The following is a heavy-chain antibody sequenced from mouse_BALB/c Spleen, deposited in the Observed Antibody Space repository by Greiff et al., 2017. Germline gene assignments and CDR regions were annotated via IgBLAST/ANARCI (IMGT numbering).Heavy chain of an antibody. Sequence: EVMLVESGGGLVQPGGSLRLSCATSGFTFTDYYMSWVRQPPGKALEWLGFIRNKANGYTTEYSASVKGRFTISRDNSQSILYLQMNTLRAEDSATYYCARDSVPMDSWGQGTSVTVSS. CDR2: IRNKANGYTT. CDR3: ARDSVPMDS. CDR1: GFTFTDYY. V-gene: IGHV7-3*02. J-gene: IGHJ4*01.